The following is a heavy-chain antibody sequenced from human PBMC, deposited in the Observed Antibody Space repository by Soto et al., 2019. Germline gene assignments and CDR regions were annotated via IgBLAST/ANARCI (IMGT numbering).Heavy chain of an antibody. D-gene: IGHD4-17*01. J-gene: IGHJ4*02. CDR3: ARDFYYDYGDYGLDY. V-gene: IGHV1-3*01. CDR1: GYTFTSYA. CDR2: INAGNGNT. Sequence: ASVKVSCKASGYTFTSYAMHWVRQAPGQRLEWMGWINAGNGNTKYSQKFQGRVTITRDTSASTAYMELSSLRSEDTAVYYCARDFYYDYGDYGLDYWGQGTLVTVSS.